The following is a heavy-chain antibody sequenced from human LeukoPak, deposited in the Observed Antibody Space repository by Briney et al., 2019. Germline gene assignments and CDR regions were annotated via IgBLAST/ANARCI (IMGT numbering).Heavy chain of an antibody. V-gene: IGHV1-69*13. D-gene: IGHD2-2*01. CDR2: IIPIFHTP. J-gene: IGHJ5*02. CDR1: GGTFSNHG. CDR3: ARDVRHRYCSSSSCYWGWLDP. Sequence: SVKVSCKASGGTFSNHGISWVRQAPGQGLEWMGGIIPIFHTPNYARKFQDRVTITADESTSTAYMELSSLRSEDTAVYYCARDVRHRYCSSSSCYWGWLDPWGQGTLVTVSS.